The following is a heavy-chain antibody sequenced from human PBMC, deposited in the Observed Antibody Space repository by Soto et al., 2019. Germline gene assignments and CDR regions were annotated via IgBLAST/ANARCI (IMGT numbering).Heavy chain of an antibody. Sequence: GGSLRLSCAASGFTFSSYGMHWVRQAPGKGLEWVAVISYDGSNKYYADSVKGRFTISRDNSKNTLYLQMNSLRAEDTAVYYCAKADHYDYIWGSYRYSPLDYWGQGTLVTVSS. CDR3: AKADHYDYIWGSYRYSPLDY. CDR2: ISYDGSNK. J-gene: IGHJ4*02. CDR1: GFTFSSYG. D-gene: IGHD3-16*02. V-gene: IGHV3-30*18.